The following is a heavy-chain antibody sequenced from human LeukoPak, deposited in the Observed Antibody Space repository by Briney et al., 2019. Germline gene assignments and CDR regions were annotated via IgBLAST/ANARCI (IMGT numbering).Heavy chain of an antibody. V-gene: IGHV2-5*01. CDR2: FYWYDDK. CDR3: AHRLTTMVRGLLPRERVFDY. CDR1: GFSLSTSGVG. J-gene: IGHJ4*02. Sequence: ESGPTLVKPTQTLMLTCTFSGFSLSTSGVGVGWIRQPPGKALEWLAFFYWYDDKRYSPSRKSRLTITKDTSKNQVVLTMTNMDPVDTATYYCAHRLTTMVRGLLPRERVFDYWGQGTLVTVSS. D-gene: IGHD3-10*01.